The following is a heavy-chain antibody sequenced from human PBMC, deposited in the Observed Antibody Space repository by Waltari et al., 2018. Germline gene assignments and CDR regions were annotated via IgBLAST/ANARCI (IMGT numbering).Heavy chain of an antibody. CDR1: GFTFIRYA. V-gene: IGHV3-23*03. D-gene: IGHD3-22*01. Sequence: EVQLLESGGGLVQPGGSLRLSCAASGFTFIRYAMRWVRQAPGKGLEWVSVIYSGGSTYDVDSVKGRFTISRDNSKNTLYLQMNSLRAEDTAVYYCAKEKGYYDSSGYPAYFDYWGQGTLVTVSS. CDR3: AKEKGYYDSSGYPAYFDY. J-gene: IGHJ4*02. CDR2: IYSGGST.